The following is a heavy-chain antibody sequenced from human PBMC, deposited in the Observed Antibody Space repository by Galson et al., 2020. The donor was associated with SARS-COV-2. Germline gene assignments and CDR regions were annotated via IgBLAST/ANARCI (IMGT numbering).Heavy chain of an antibody. CDR3: ARVEYYYDSSGYYVHWYFDL. Sequence: SVKVSCKASGGTFSSYAISWVRQAPGQGLEWMGGIIPIFGTANYAQKFQGRVTITADKSTSTAYMELSSLRSEDTAVYYCARVEYYYDSSGYYVHWYFDLWGRGTLVTVSS. D-gene: IGHD3-22*01. V-gene: IGHV1-69*06. CDR1: GGTFSSYA. CDR2: IIPIFGTA. J-gene: IGHJ2*01.